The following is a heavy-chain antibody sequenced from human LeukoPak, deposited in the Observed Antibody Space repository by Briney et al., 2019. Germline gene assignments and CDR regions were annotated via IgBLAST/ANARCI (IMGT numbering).Heavy chain of an antibody. Sequence: GGSLRLSCAASGFTFSSYSMNWVRQAPGKGLEWVSSISSSSSYIYYADSVKGRFTISRDNAKNSLYLQMNSLRAEDTAVYYCARGYCSGGSCYYYYYGIDVWGQGTTVTVSS. J-gene: IGHJ6*02. V-gene: IGHV3-21*01. CDR2: ISSSSSYI. CDR1: GFTFSSYS. CDR3: ARGYCSGGSCYYYYYGIDV. D-gene: IGHD2-15*01.